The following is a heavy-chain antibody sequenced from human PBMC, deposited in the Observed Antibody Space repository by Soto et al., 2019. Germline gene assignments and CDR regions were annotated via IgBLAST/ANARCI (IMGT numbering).Heavy chain of an antibody. CDR3: ARWSSFTYGDQRFFDY. Sequence: PSETLSLTCTVSGGSISSGGYYWSWIRQHPGKGLEWIGYIYYSGSTYYNPSLKSRVTISVDTSKSQFSLKLSSVTAADTAVYYCARWSSFTYGDQRFFDYWGEGTLVTVSS. CDR1: GGSISSGGYY. V-gene: IGHV4-31*03. D-gene: IGHD4-17*01. CDR2: IYYSGST. J-gene: IGHJ4*02.